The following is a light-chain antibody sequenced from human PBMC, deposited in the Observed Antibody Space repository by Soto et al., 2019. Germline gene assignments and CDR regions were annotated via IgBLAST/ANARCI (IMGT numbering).Light chain of an antibody. CDR1: SSDVGGYNY. CDR2: DVS. Sequence: QSALTQPASVSGSPGQSITISCTGTSSDVGGYNYVSWYQQHPAKAPKLMIYDVSYRPSGVSNRFSGSKSGNTASLTISGLQAEDEADYYCNSYTSSFTLVFGGGTKVTVL. CDR3: NSYTSSFTLV. J-gene: IGLJ2*01. V-gene: IGLV2-14*01.